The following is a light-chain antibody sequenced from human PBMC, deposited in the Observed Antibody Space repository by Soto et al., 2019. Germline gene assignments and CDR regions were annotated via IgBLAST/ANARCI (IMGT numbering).Light chain of an antibody. V-gene: IGLV2-14*03. CDR3: SAYTVSRNYV. CDR2: NVY. Sequence: QSVQTQPASVSGSPGHSIAISCTGTSSDVGAYNFVSWHQQHPGKAPKLMIYNVYDRPSGISYRFSGSKSGNTASLTISGLQGEDEADYYCSAYTVSRNYVFGAGTKVTXL. CDR1: SSDVGAYNF. J-gene: IGLJ1*01.